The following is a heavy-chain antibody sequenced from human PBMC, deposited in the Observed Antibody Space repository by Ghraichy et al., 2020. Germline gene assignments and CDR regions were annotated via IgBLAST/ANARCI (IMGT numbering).Heavy chain of an antibody. CDR3: ARVGSPYYYYGMDV. D-gene: IGHD2-15*01. Sequence: SETLSLTCTVSGGSVSSGSYYWSWIRQPPGKGLEWIGYIYYSGSTNYNLSLKSRVTISVDTSKNQFSLKLSSVTAADTAVYYCARVGSPYYYYGMDVWGQGTTVTVSS. J-gene: IGHJ6*02. CDR2: IYYSGST. V-gene: IGHV4-61*01. CDR1: GGSVSSGSYY.